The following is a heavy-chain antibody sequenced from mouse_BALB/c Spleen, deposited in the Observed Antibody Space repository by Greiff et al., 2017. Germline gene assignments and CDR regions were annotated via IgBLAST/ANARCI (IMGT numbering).Heavy chain of an antibody. CDR1: GFTFSSYA. CDR3: ARGLLLRLREGAMDY. Sequence: DVHLVESGGGLVKPGGSLKLSCAASGFTFSSYAMSWVRQTPEKRLEWVASISSGGSTYYPDSVKGRFTISRDNARNILYLQMSSLRSEDTAMYYCARGLLLRLREGAMDYWGQGTSVTVSS. J-gene: IGHJ4*01. CDR2: ISSGGST. V-gene: IGHV5-6-5*01. D-gene: IGHD1-2*01.